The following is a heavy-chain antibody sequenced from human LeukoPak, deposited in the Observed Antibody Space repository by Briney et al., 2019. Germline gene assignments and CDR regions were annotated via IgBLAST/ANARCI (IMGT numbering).Heavy chain of an antibody. CDR2: IRNKAYGGTA. J-gene: IGHJ4*02. CDR3: TRGGTSGWYLNCCFDY. V-gene: IGHV3-49*03. CDR1: GGSISSYY. D-gene: IGHD6-19*01. Sequence: LSLTCTVSGGSISSYYWSWFRQAPGKGLEWVGFIRNKAYGGTAEYAASVKGRFTISRDDSKSIAYLQMNSLKTGDTAVYYCTRGGTSGWYLNCCFDYWGQGTLVTVSS.